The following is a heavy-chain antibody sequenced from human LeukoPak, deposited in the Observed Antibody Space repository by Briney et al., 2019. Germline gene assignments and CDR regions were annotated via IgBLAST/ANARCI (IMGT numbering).Heavy chain of an antibody. Sequence: SETLSLTCTVSGGSISSYYWSWIRQPPGKGLEWIGYIYYGGSTNYNPSLKSRVTISVDKSKNQFSLKLSSVTAADTAVYYCARDRGGDYYDSSGYSPFWYFDLWGRGTLVTVSS. CDR2: IYYGGST. J-gene: IGHJ2*01. V-gene: IGHV4-59*12. CDR3: ARDRGGDYYDSSGYSPFWYFDL. D-gene: IGHD3-22*01. CDR1: GGSISSYY.